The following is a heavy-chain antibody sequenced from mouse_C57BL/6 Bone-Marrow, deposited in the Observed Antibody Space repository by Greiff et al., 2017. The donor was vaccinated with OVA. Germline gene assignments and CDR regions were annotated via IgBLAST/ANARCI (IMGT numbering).Heavy chain of an antibody. Sequence: QVQLQQSGPGLVQPSQSLSITCTVSGFSLTSYGVHWVRQSPGKGLEWLGVIWGGGSTDYNAAFISRLSISKDNSKSQVFFKMNRLQADDTAIYYCARNPPYYGSLTYWGQGTLVTVSA. J-gene: IGHJ3*01. D-gene: IGHD1-1*01. CDR2: IWGGGST. CDR3: ARNPPYYGSLTY. CDR1: GFSLTSYG. V-gene: IGHV2-2*01.